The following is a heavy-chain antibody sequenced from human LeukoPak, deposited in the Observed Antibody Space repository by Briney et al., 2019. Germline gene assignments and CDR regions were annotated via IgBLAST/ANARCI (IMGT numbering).Heavy chain of an antibody. CDR2: IYYSGST. V-gene: IGHV4-31*02. J-gene: IGHJ4*02. CDR3: ARSAQTVTTFPLDY. D-gene: IGHD4-17*01. Sequence: NWVRQAPGRGLEWIGYIYYSGSTYYNPSLQSRVTISVDTSKNQFSLKLSSVTAADTAVYYCARSAQTVTTFPLDYWGQGTLVTVPS.